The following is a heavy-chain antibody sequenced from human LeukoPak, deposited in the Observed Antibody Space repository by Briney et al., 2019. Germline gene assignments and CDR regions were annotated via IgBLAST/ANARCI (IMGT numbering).Heavy chain of an antibody. CDR2: KYNSGST. J-gene: IGHJ3*02. V-gene: IGHV4-59*01. D-gene: IGHD3-22*01. Sequence: PSETLSLTCSVSGGSISSYYWSWIRQPPGKGLEWIGYKYNSGSTNYNPSLKSRVTISVDTSKNQFSLKLTSVTAADTAVYYCARDRAPYYDSSGYGDAFDIWGQGTMVTVSS. CDR3: ARDRAPYYDSSGYGDAFDI. CDR1: GGSISSYY.